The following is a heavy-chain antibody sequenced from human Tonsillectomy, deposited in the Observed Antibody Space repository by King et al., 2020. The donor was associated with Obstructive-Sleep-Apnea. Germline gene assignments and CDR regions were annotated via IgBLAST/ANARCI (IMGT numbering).Heavy chain of an antibody. CDR3: ARSGMNRDSTSSHFYYYHGMDV. J-gene: IGHJ6*02. Sequence: QLQESGPGLVKSSQTLSLTCSVSGGSITSGGHYWTWIRQLPGKGLEWIGYIYYSGNTYYNPSLKSRVNISVDTSKKQFSLKLNSVTAADTAVYYCARSGMNRDSTSSHFYYYHGMDVWGQGTTVIVSS. D-gene: IGHD6-6*01. CDR2: IYYSGNT. CDR1: GGSITSGGHY. V-gene: IGHV4-31*03.